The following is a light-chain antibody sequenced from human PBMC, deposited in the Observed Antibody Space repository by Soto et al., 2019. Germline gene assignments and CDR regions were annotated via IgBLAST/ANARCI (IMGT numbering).Light chain of an antibody. J-gene: IGLJ1*01. V-gene: IGLV2-14*01. Sequence: QSALTQPASVSGSPGQAITISRSGTSNDVGGYTYVSWYLQHPGKAPRVMIYDVSNRPSGVSNRFSGSKSGHTATLTISGLQAEDEAEYYCSSYTSDNTYVFATGTKLTVL. CDR3: SSYTSDNTYV. CDR2: DVS. CDR1: SNDVGGYTY.